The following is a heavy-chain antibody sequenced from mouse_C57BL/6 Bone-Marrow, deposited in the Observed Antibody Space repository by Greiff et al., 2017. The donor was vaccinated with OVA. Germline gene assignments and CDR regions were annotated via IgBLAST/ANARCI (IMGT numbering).Heavy chain of an antibody. CDR1: GFTLTDYY. D-gene: IGHD2-1*01. J-gene: IGHJ3*01. V-gene: IGHV14-1*01. CDR2: IAPADGDT. CDR3: TRTRGRGTTGFAY. Sequence: VQLQQSGAELVRPGASVKLSCTASGFTLTDYYMHWVKQRPEQGLEWIGRIAPADGDTEYAPKFQGKATMTADTSSTTAYLQLSSLTSEDTAVYYCTRTRGRGTTGFAYWGQGTLVTVSA.